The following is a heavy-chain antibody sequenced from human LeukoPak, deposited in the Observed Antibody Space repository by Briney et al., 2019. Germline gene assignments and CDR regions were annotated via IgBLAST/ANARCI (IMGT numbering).Heavy chain of an antibody. CDR2: IRGSGSRT. J-gene: IGHJ4*02. V-gene: IGHV3-23*01. Sequence: SPCPSRAPSGFIPTRYTMSCVRQAPQERLEWVSAIRGSGSRTSYAYSVKGRFTISRDNSKNTLYLQVNSLRGDDPAVYYCAKDESFGPPGVYWGEGTLVTVSS. D-gene: IGHD3-3*01. CDR3: AKDESFGPPGVY. CDR1: GFIPTRYT.